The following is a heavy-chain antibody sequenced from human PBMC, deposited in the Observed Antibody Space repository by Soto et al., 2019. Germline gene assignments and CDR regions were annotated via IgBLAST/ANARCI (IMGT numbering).Heavy chain of an antibody. D-gene: IGHD5-12*01. V-gene: IGHV4-31*03. CDR3: ARCGYNGSYYFDY. CDR1: VGSISSGGYY. J-gene: IGHJ4*02. Sequence: QVQLQESGPGLVKPSQTLSLTCTVSVGSISSGGYYWSWIRQHPGKGLEWIGYIYYSGSTYYNPSLKSRGTISVDTSKNQFSLKLSSVTAADTAVYYCARCGYNGSYYFDYWGQGTLVTVSS. CDR2: IYYSGST.